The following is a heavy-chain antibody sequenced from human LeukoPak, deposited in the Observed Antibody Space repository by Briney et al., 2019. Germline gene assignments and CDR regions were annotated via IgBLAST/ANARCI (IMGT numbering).Heavy chain of an antibody. CDR1: GYTFTTYS. CDR2: ISGANGGT. V-gene: IGHV1-18*01. CDR3: ARLWADTAY. J-gene: IGHJ4*02. Sequence: GASVKVSCKASGYTFTTYSITWVRQAPGQGLEWMGWISGANGGTNYAEKFQGRITMTTDSSTSTAYMDLRSLTPDDTGLYYCARLWADTAYWGQGTLVTVSS. D-gene: IGHD1-26*01.